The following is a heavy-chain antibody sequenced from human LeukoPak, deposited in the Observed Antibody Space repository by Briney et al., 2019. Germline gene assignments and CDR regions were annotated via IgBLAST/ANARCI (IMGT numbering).Heavy chain of an antibody. CDR3: ASAIAGAGRIGVFEY. Sequence: PSETLSLTCAVYGESFSGYRWNWIRQPPGKGLEWIGEINHRGSTNYNPSLKSRVTISVDTSKNQFSLQLSSVTAADTAVYYCASAIAGAGRIGVFEYWGQGTLATVSS. D-gene: IGHD6-19*01. CDR1: GESFSGYR. J-gene: IGHJ4*02. CDR2: INHRGST. V-gene: IGHV4-34*01.